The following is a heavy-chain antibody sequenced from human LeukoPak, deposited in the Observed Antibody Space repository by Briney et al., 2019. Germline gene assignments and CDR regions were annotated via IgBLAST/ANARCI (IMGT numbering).Heavy chain of an antibody. J-gene: IGHJ6*03. V-gene: IGHV1-18*01. Sequence: ASVKVSCKASGYTFTSYGISWMRQAPGQGLEWMGWISAYNGNTNYAQKLQGRVTMTTDTSTSTAYTELRSLRSDDTAVYYCASTAFYSSSAEYYYYYYMDVWGKGTTVTVSS. CDR2: ISAYNGNT. D-gene: IGHD6-6*01. CDR3: ASTAFYSSSAEYYYYYYMDV. CDR1: GYTFTSYG.